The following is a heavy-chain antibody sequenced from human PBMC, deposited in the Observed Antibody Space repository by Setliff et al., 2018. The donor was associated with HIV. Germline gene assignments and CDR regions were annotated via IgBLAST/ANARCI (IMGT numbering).Heavy chain of an antibody. CDR2: IYTSGST. V-gene: IGHV4-61*09. Sequence: SETLSLTCTVSGGSISSSNYYWSWIRQPAGKGLEWIGQIYTSGSTNYNPSLKSRVTISVDTSKNQFSLKLSSVTAADTAVYHCARLGYYDSTGYRYPDVWGKGTAVTVSS. CDR1: GGSISSSNYY. D-gene: IGHD3-22*01. CDR3: ARLGYYDSTGYRYPDV. J-gene: IGHJ6*04.